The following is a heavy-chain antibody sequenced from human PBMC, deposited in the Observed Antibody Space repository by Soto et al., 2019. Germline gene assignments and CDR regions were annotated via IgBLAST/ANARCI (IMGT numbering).Heavy chain of an antibody. D-gene: IGHD2-15*01. J-gene: IGHJ4*01. CDR2: ISYDGTNK. CDR1: GFTFSTYG. V-gene: IGHV3-30*03. Sequence: QVQLVESGGRVVQAGRSLRLSCAASGFTFSTYGMHWVRQAPGKGLDWVAVISYDGTNKYYADSVKGRFTISRDNSRNTLYLQLNSRRPEDTAVYFCATLVVPAADHFDYWGQGTLVSVSS. CDR3: ATLVVPAADHFDY.